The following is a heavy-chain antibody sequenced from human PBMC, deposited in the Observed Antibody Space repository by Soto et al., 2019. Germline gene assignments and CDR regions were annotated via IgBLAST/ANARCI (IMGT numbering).Heavy chain of an antibody. CDR2: INPNSGGT. J-gene: IGHJ4*02. CDR3: ARDRSISSGLYFDY. CDR1: GYTFTVYY. D-gene: IGHD3-10*01. Sequence: ASVKVSCKASGYTFTVYYMHCVLRSAGQWLEWMGCINPNSGGTNYAQKFQGRVTMTRDTSISTAYMELSRLRSDDTAVYYCARDRSISSGLYFDYWGQGTLVTVSS. V-gene: IGHV1-2*02.